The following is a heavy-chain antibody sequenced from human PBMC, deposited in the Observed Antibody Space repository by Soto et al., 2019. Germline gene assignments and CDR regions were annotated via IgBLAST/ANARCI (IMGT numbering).Heavy chain of an antibody. CDR3: ARGSSSGWFDP. CDR1: GFTFSSYD. Sequence: GGSLRLSCAASGFTFSSYDMHWVRQATGKGLEWVSAIGTAGDTYYPGSAKGRFTISRENAKNSLYLQMNSLRAGDTAVYYCARGSSSGWFDPWGQGTLVTVSS. CDR2: IGTAGDT. J-gene: IGHJ5*02. V-gene: IGHV3-13*01. D-gene: IGHD6-6*01.